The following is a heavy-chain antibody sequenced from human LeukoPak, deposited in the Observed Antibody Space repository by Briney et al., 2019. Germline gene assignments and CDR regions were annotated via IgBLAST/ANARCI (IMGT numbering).Heavy chain of an antibody. D-gene: IGHD3-10*01. J-gene: IGHJ6*03. Sequence: GGSLRLSCAASGFTFSNYEMNWVRQAPGKGLEWLSYISSSGSTIFYTDSVKGRFTISRDDGKNSLYLQMNSLRAEDTAVYYCARDSVYFYYYMDVWGKGTTVTVSS. CDR3: ARDSVYFYYYMDV. V-gene: IGHV3-48*03. CDR1: GFTFSNYE. CDR2: ISSSGSTI.